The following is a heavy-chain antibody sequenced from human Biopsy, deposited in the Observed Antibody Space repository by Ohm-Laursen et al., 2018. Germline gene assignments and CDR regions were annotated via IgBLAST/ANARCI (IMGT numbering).Heavy chain of an antibody. Sequence: ASSVKVSCQASGYPFTGYHVPWVRQAPGHGLAWLGWLTPTSGTAPYAPRFPGRLTVTRDTSITPAYMELTSLPSADPAISYCARVPAYPSIDGYYGLDLWGQGTTVIVSS. CDR3: ARVPAYPSIDGYYGLDL. CDR1: GYPFTGYH. D-gene: IGHD2-15*01. J-gene: IGHJ6*02. CDR2: LTPTSGTA. V-gene: IGHV1-2*02.